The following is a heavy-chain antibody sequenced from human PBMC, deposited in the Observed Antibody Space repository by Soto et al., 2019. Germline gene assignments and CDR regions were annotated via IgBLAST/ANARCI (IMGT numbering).Heavy chain of an antibody. CDR1: GGAVSSGTYY. CDR3: TRGPPRVQWFDP. CDR2: IYFTGST. J-gene: IGHJ5*02. Sequence: SETLSLTCTVSGGAVSSGTYYWSWIRQPPGKGLEWIGHIYFTGSTNYNPSLKSRVTMSLDTSRNRFSLKLSSVTAADTAVYYCTRGPPRVQWFDPWGLGTLVTVSS. V-gene: IGHV4-61*01.